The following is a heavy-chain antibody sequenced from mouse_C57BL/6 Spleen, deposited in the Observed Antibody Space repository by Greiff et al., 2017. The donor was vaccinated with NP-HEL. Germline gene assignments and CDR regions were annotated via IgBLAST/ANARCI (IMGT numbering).Heavy chain of an antibody. CDR1: YW. Sequence: YWMHWVKQRPIQGLEWIGNIDPSDSETHYNQKFKDKATLTVDKSSSTAYMQLSSLTSEDSAVYYCARGGGGYFDVWGTGTTVTVSS. CDR2: IDPSDSET. CDR3: ARGGGGYFDV. J-gene: IGHJ1*03. V-gene: IGHV1-52*01.